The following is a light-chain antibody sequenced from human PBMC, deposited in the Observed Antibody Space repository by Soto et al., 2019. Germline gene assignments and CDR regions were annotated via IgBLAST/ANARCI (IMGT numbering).Light chain of an antibody. Sequence: QSVLTKPPSVSGAPGQRVTISCTGSSSNIGRGYDVHWYQQFPGSAPRLLLSGDSNRPSGVPDRFSGSRSGTSASLAITGLHAEDEADYYCQTFDSSLTISWVFGGGTKVTVL. J-gene: IGLJ3*02. CDR3: QTFDSSLTISWV. CDR2: GDS. V-gene: IGLV1-40*01. CDR1: SSNIGRGYD.